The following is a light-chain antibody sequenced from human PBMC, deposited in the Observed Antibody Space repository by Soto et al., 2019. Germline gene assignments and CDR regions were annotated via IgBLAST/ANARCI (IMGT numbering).Light chain of an antibody. CDR3: SSHAGRCSII. Sequence: QSALTQPASVSGSPGQSITISCTGASTDIGRYDLVAWYQQDPGKAPKLMIYEVNKRPSGVSDRFSGSKSGNTASLTISGLQAEDEADYFCSSHAGRCSIIFGGGTKVTVL. CDR1: STDIGRYDL. J-gene: IGLJ2*01. V-gene: IGLV2-23*02. CDR2: EVN.